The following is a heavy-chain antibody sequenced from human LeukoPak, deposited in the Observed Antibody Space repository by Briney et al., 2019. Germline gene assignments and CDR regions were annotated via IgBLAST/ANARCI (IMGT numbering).Heavy chain of an antibody. J-gene: IGHJ5*02. Sequence: GGSLRLSCAASGYTVSSNYMSWVRQAPGKGLEWVSVIYSGGSTYYADSVKGRFTISRDNSKNTLYLQMNSLRAEDTAVYYCARDWSDSSGYSWFDPWGQGTLVTVSS. CDR3: ARDWSDSSGYSWFDP. CDR1: GYTVSSNY. D-gene: IGHD3-22*01. CDR2: IYSGGST. V-gene: IGHV3-66*01.